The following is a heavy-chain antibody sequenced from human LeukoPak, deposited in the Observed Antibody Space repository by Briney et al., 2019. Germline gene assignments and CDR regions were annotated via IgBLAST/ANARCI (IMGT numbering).Heavy chain of an antibody. Sequence: PSETLSLTRTVSGGSISSYYWSWIRQPPGKGLEWMGYIYYSGSTNYNPSLKSRVTISVDTSKNQFSLKLSSVTGADTAVYYCARREKSPYYFDYWGQGTLVTVSS. CDR1: GGSISSYY. V-gene: IGHV4-59*01. CDR3: ARREKSPYYFDY. J-gene: IGHJ4*02. CDR2: IYYSGST.